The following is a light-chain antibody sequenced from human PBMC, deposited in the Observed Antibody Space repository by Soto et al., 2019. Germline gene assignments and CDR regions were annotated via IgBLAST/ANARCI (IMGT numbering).Light chain of an antibody. CDR3: QTWGTGFQF. CDR2: LNNDGSH. Sequence: QPVLTQSPSASASLGASVKLTCTLSSGHSSYAIAWHQKQPGKGPRYLMDLNNDGSHTKGDGIPDRFSGSSSGADRFLIISSLHSEDEADYYCQTWGTGFQFFGGGTQLTVL. CDR1: SGHSSYA. V-gene: IGLV4-69*01. J-gene: IGLJ2*01.